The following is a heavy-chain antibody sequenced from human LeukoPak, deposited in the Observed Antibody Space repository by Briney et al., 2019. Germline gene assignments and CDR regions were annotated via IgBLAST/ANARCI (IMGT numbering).Heavy chain of an antibody. V-gene: IGHV3-21*01. Sequence: GGSLRLSCAASGFTFSSYSMKWVRQAPGKGLEWVSSISSSSSYIYYADSVKGRFTISRDNAKNSLYLQMNSLRAEDTAVYYCARDPLRTITAAGRGGEFDYWGQGTLVTVSS. CDR2: ISSSSSYI. CDR3: ARDPLRTITAAGRGGEFDY. J-gene: IGHJ4*02. CDR1: GFTFSSYS. D-gene: IGHD6-13*01.